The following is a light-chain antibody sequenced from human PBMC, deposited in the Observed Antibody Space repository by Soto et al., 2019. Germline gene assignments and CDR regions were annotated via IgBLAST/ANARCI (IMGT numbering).Light chain of an antibody. CDR2: GTS. CDR1: QSVSGD. Sequence: LVMTQLHAPRSVPPGKEPPYSARASQSVSGDLAWYQKKPGQAPRLFIYGTSTRATGIPARFSGSGSGTEFTLTISSLQSEDFAVYYCQQYVKWPWTFGQGTKV. CDR3: QQYVKWPWT. V-gene: IGKV3-15*01. J-gene: IGKJ1*01.